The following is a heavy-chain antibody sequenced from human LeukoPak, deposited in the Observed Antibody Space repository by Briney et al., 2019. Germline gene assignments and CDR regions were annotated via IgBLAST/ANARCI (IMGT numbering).Heavy chain of an antibody. CDR2: IIPIFGTA. J-gene: IGHJ4*02. CDR1: GGTFSSYA. Sequence: SVKVSCKASGGTFSSYAISWVRQAPGQGLEWMGGIIPIFGTANYAQKFQGRVTITADESTSTAYMELSSLRSEDTAVYYCARGGVGVPFPDYWGQGTLVTVSS. V-gene: IGHV1-69*13. CDR3: ARGGVGVPFPDY. D-gene: IGHD1-26*01.